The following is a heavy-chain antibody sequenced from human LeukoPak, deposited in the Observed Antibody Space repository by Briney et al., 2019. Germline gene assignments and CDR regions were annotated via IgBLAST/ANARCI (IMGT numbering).Heavy chain of an antibody. CDR1: GGTFTSYG. CDR3: ARGGTHYYDSSGYELLGYYGMDV. J-gene: IGHJ6*02. Sequence: ASVKVSCKASGGTFTSYGISWVRQAPGQGLEWMGWISAYNGNTNYAQKLQGRVTMTTDTSTSTAYMELRSLRSDDTAVYYCARGGTHYYDSSGYELLGYYGMDVWGQGTTVTVSS. V-gene: IGHV1-18*01. D-gene: IGHD3-22*01. CDR2: ISAYNGNT.